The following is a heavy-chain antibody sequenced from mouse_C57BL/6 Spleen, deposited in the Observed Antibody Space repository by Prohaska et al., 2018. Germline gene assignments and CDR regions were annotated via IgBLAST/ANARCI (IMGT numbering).Heavy chain of an antibody. V-gene: IGHV6-3*01. D-gene: IGHD1-1*01. CDR3: TEGDYSYAMDY. J-gene: IGHJ4*01. CDR1: GFTFSNYW. CDR2: IRLKSDNYAT. Sequence: EVKLEESGGGLVQPGGSMKLSCVASGFTFSNYWMNWVRQSPEKGLEWVAQIRLKSDNYATQYAESVKGRFTISRDDSKSSVYLQMNNLRAEDTGIYYCTEGDYSYAMDYWGQGTSVTVSS.